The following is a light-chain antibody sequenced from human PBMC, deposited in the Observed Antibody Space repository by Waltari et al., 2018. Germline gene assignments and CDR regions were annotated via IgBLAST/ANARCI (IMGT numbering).Light chain of an antibody. Sequence: QSALPQPASGSGSPGQSLTIPCTGTHRDIGNYNLLPWYQQYPGKAPILVISEDSQRPSGVSHRFSGSKSGNTASLTISGLQADDESDFHCSSFATSGIWVFGGGTRLTVL. CDR2: EDS. J-gene: IGLJ3*02. CDR1: HRDIGNYNL. CDR3: SSFATSGIWV. V-gene: IGLV2-23*01.